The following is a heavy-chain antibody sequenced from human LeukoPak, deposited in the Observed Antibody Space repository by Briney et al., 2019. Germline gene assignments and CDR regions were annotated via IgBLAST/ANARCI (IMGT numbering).Heavy chain of an antibody. V-gene: IGHV3-23*01. CDR3: AKAPAWNYYYGLDV. CDR2: ITTSGST. Sequence: GGSLRLSCAASGLTASHNVNNAMSWVRHAPGKGLEWVSGITTSGSTYYADSVKGRFTISRENSNNTLYLHMDSLRAEDAAVYYCAKAPAWNYYYGLDVWGQGTTVTVSS. D-gene: IGHD5-12*01. CDR1: GLTASHNVNNA. J-gene: IGHJ6*02.